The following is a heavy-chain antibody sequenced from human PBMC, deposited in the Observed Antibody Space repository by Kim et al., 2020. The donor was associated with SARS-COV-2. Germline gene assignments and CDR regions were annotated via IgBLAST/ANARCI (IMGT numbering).Heavy chain of an antibody. Sequence: GGSLRLFCAASGFTFSSYAMSWVRQAPGKGLEWVSAISGSGGSTYYADSVKGRFTISRDNSKNTLYLQMNSLRAEDTAVYYCAKVQGSDYYDSSGYYYFFDYWGQGTLVTVSS. CDR3: AKVQGSDYYDSSGYYYFFDY. J-gene: IGHJ4*02. CDR1: GFTFSSYA. CDR2: ISGSGGST. D-gene: IGHD3-22*01. V-gene: IGHV3-23*01.